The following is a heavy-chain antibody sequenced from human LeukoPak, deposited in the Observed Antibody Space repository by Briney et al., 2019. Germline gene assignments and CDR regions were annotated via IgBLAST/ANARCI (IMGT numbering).Heavy chain of an antibody. CDR1: GHTFTSYD. CDR2: MNPNSGNT. V-gene: IGHV1-8*01. J-gene: IGHJ5*02. D-gene: IGHD4-17*01. Sequence: ASVKVSCKASGHTFTSYDINWVRQATGQGLEWMGWMNPNSGNTGYAQKFQGRVTMTRNTSISTAYMELSSLRSEDSAVYYCARDSTLVYGDYVYWFDPWGQGTLVTVSS. CDR3: ARDSTLVYGDYVYWFDP.